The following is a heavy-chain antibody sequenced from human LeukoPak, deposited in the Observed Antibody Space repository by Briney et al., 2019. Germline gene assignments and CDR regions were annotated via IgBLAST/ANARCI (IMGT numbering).Heavy chain of an antibody. D-gene: IGHD3-10*01. Sequence: GGSLRLSCAASGFTFSNSGMNWVRQAPGKGLEWVSTISGSGDSTYYADSVKGRFTSSRDNSKNTLYLEMNSLRAEDTAVYYCAKDIGSYYDYWGQGILVTVSS. CDR1: GFTFSNSG. CDR2: ISGSGDST. V-gene: IGHV3-23*01. J-gene: IGHJ4*02. CDR3: AKDIGSYYDY.